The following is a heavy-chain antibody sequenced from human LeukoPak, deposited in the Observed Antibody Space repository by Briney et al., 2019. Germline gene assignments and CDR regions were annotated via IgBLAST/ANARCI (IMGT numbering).Heavy chain of an antibody. D-gene: IGHD3-22*01. CDR1: GGSISSSNW. CDR2: IYHSGST. Sequence: PSGTLSLTCAVSGGSISSSNWWSWVRQPPGKGLAWIGEIYHSGSTNYNPSLKSRVTISVDKSKNQFSLKLSSVTAADTAVYYCARVKDSSGYYSYYYYYYGMDVWGQGTTVTVSS. V-gene: IGHV4-4*02. CDR3: ARVKDSSGYYSYYYYYYGMDV. J-gene: IGHJ6*02.